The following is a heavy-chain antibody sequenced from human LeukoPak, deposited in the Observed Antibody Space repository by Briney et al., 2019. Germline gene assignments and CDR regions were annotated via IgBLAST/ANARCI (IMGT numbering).Heavy chain of an antibody. Sequence: GGSLRLSCAASGFTFSSYAMSWVRQAPGKGLEWVSAISGSGGSTYYADSVKGRFTISRDSSKNTLYLQMNSLRAEDTAVYYCARATGYYGSGSSDLDYWGQGTLVTVSS. CDR1: GFTFSSYA. D-gene: IGHD3-10*01. J-gene: IGHJ4*02. V-gene: IGHV3-23*01. CDR3: ARATGYYGSGSSDLDY. CDR2: ISGSGGST.